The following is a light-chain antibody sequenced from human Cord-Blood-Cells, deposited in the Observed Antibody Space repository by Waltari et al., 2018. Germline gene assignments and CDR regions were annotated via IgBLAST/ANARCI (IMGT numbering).Light chain of an antibody. Sequence: EIVMTQSPATLSVSPGERATLSCRASQSVGSNLAWYQQKPGQAPRLLIYGASTRATGIPARFSGSGSGTEFTLTISSLQSEDFAVYCCQQYNNWPFTFGGGTKVEIK. CDR1: QSVGSN. V-gene: IGKV3-15*01. J-gene: IGKJ4*01. CDR2: GAS. CDR3: QQYNNWPFT.